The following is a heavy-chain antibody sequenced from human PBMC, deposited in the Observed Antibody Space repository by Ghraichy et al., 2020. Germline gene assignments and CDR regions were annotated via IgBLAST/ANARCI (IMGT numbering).Heavy chain of an antibody. CDR2: IYRGGTP. CDR1: GFTVSNNY. D-gene: IGHD4-11*01. J-gene: IGHJ3*02. CDR3: ARDDPLTTSGGLDI. Sequence: GGSLRLSCAASGFTVSNNYMTWVRQAPGKGLELVSVIYRGGTPYYAESVKGRFTVSRDNSNNTMYLEMNSLRAEDTAVYYCARDDPLTTSGGLDIWGQGTMVTVSS. V-gene: IGHV3-53*01.